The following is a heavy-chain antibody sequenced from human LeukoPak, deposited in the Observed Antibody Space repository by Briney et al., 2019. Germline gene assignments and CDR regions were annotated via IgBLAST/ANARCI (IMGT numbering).Heavy chain of an antibody. Sequence: GGSLRLSCAASGFTFTDYWMSWVRQAPGKGLEWVANIKRDGSEKYYVDSVKGRFTISRDNAKNSLYLQMNSLRTEDTAVYYCARGRGSWYGVYFDYWGQGTLDTVSS. CDR3: ARGRGSWYGVYFDY. D-gene: IGHD6-13*01. CDR1: GFTFTDYW. J-gene: IGHJ4*02. V-gene: IGHV3-7*01. CDR2: IKRDGSEK.